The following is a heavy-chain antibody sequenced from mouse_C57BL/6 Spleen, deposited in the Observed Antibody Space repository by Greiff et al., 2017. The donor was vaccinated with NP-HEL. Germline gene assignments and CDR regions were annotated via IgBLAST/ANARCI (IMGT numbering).Heavy chain of an antibody. CDR3: TRLSYYSKGYFDV. J-gene: IGHJ1*03. CDR1: GYTFTSYW. V-gene: IGHV1-5*01. Sequence: VQLQQSGTVLARPGASVKMSCKTSGYTFTSYWMHWVKQRPGQGLEWIGAIYPGNSDTSYNQKFKGKAKLTAVTSASTADMELSSLTNEDSAVYYCTRLSYYSKGYFDVWGTGTTVTVSS. D-gene: IGHD2-5*01. CDR2: IYPGNSDT.